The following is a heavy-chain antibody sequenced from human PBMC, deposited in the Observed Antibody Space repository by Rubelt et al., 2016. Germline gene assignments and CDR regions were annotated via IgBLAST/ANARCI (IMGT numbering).Heavy chain of an antibody. J-gene: IGHJ4*02. CDR1: GGTFSSYA. D-gene: IGHD3-16*01. V-gene: IGHV1-69*04. CDR3: ARYQTDADYMNDY. CDR2: IIPILGIA. Sequence: QVQLVQSGAEVKKPGASVKVSCKASGGTFSSYAISWVRQAPGQGLEWMGRIIPILGIANYAQKFQGRVTMTTDTSTGTAYMELRSLRSDDTAVYYCARYQTDADYMNDYWGQGTLVTVSS.